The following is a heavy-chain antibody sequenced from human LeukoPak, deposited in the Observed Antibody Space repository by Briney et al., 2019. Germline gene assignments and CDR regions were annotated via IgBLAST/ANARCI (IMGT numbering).Heavy chain of an antibody. J-gene: IGHJ4*02. D-gene: IGHD2-2*01. CDR2: INSDGSGT. Sequence: GGSLRLSCAASGNYWMHWVRQAPGKGLVWVSHINSDGSGTSYADSVEGRFTISKDNAKNTVYLQMNNLRAEDTAVYYCVSFYETYWGRGTLVTVSS. V-gene: IGHV3-74*01. CDR3: VSFYETY. CDR1: GNYW.